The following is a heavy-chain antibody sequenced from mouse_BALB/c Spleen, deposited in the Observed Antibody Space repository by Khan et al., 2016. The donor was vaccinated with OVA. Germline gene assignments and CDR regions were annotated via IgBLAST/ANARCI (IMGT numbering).Heavy chain of an antibody. CDR2: IDPANGNT. V-gene: IGHV14-3*02. J-gene: IGHJ4*01. CDR1: GFNIKDTY. D-gene: IGHD2-1*01. CDR3: AYGNYDYAMDY. Sequence: VQLQQSGAELVKPGASVKLSCTASGFNIKDTYMHWVKQRPEQGLEWIGRIDPANGNTKYDPKFQGKATITADTSSNTAYLQLSSLTSEDTVVYYCAYGNYDYAMDYWGQGTSVTVSS.